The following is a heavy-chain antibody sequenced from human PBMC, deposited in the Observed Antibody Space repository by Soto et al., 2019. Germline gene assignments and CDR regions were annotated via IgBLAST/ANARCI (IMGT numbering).Heavy chain of an antibody. V-gene: IGHV2-5*02. J-gene: IGHJ4*02. CDR1: GFSLSTSGVG. CDR2: IYWDDDK. D-gene: IGHD1-26*01. Sequence: QITLKESGPTLVKPTQTLTLTCTFSGFSLSTSGVGVGWIRQPPGKALEWLALIYWDDDKRYSPSLKSRLTITKDTSKNQVVLTLTNMDPVDTATYYWAHRGGIVGAPKGFDYWGQGTLVTVSS. CDR3: AHRGGIVGAPKGFDY.